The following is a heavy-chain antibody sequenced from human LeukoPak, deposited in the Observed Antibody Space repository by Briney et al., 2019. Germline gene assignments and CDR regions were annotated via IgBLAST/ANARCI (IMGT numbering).Heavy chain of an antibody. V-gene: IGHV1-18*01. CDR1: GYTFTSYV. CDR2: LRAYNGNT. D-gene: IGHD2-2*01. CDR3: AREEYQLLFPGGNWFDP. Sequence: ASVKVSCKASGYTFTSYVISWVRQAPGQGLDWLGWLRAYNGNTNYAQKLQGRVTMTTDTSTSTAYMELRSLRSDDTAVYYCAREEYQLLFPGGNWFDPWGQGTLVTVSS. J-gene: IGHJ5*02.